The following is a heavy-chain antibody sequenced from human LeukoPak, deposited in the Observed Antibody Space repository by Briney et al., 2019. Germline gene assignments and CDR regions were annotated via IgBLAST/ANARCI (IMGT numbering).Heavy chain of an antibody. CDR3: AKGVNYYDSSGYSLDAFDI. CDR2: ISYDGSNK. D-gene: IGHD3-22*01. CDR1: GFTFSSYG. Sequence: GGSLRLSCAASGFTFSSYGMHWVRQAPGKGLEWVAGISYDGSNKYSADSVKGRFTISRDNSKNTLYLQMNSLRAEDTAVYYCAKGVNYYDSSGYSLDAFDIWGQGTMVTVSS. V-gene: IGHV3-30*18. J-gene: IGHJ3*02.